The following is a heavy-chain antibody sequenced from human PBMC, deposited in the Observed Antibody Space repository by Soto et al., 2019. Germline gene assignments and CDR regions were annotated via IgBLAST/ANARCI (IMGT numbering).Heavy chain of an antibody. CDR1: GYTFTGHY. Sequence: ASVKVSCKASGYTFTGHYMHWVRQAPGQGLEWMGWINSNSGGTNYAQKFQGRVTMTRDTSISTAYMELSRLRSDDKAVYYCAINKVVVVAAFDYWGQGTLVTVSS. J-gene: IGHJ4*01. V-gene: IGHV1-2*02. CDR3: AINKVVVVAAFDY. D-gene: IGHD2-15*01. CDR2: INSNSGGT.